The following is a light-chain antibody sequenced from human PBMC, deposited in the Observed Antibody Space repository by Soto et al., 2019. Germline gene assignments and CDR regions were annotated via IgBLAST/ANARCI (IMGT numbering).Light chain of an antibody. CDR2: TNT. Sequence: QSVLTQPPSASGTPGQRVTISCSGSSSNVGGNPVNWYQHVPTTAPKLLIYTNTQRPSGVPDRFSGSKSGTSASLAIGGLQSEDEADYYCASWDASLNGPVFGTGTKATVL. CDR3: ASWDASLNGPV. J-gene: IGLJ1*01. V-gene: IGLV1-44*01. CDR1: SSNVGGNP.